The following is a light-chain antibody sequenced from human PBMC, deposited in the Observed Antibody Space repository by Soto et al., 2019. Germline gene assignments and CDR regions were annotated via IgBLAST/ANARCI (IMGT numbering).Light chain of an antibody. J-gene: IGLJ2*01. CDR2: EVS. Sequence: QSALTQPASVSGSPGQSITISCTGTSSDVGGYNYVSWYQQHPGKAPKLMIYEVSSRPSGVSNRFSGSKSGNTASLTISGLQAEDEADYCCSSYTTNTTSVVFGGGTKVTVL. CDR1: SSDVGGYNY. V-gene: IGLV2-14*01. CDR3: SSYTTNTTSVV.